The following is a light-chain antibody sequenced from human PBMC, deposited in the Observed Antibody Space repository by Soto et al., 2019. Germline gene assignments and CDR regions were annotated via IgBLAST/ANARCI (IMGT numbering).Light chain of an antibody. CDR1: SSDVGGYNY. V-gene: IGLV2-8*01. Sequence: QTVRTQPPSASGSPGQSVSIAWTGTSSDVGGYNYVSWYQQHPGKAPKLMIYEVNKRPSGVPDRFSGSKSGNTASLTVSGLQAEDEADYYCSSYAGSSNVFGTGTKVTVL. J-gene: IGLJ1*01. CDR2: EVN. CDR3: SSYAGSSNV.